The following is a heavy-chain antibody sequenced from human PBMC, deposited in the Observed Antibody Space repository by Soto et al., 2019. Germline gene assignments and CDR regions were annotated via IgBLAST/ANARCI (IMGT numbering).Heavy chain of an antibody. CDR3: AKLVIGYCSGNTCDDY. V-gene: IGHV3-30*18. J-gene: IGHJ4*02. CDR1: GFTFSYG. Sequence: VQLLESGGGLIQPGGSLRLSCAASGFTFSYGIHWLRQAPGKGLEGVAYISYDSSNKFYGDSVKSRFTISRDNSKNTQFLQMNSLRGEDTAVSYCAKLVIGYCSGNTCDDYWGQGTLVAVSS. D-gene: IGHD2-15*01. CDR2: ISYDSSNK.